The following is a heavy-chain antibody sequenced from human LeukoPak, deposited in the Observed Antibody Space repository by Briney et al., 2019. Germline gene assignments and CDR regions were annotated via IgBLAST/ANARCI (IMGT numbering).Heavy chain of an antibody. CDR3: ARIDNYYDSSGYAEYFQH. J-gene: IGHJ1*01. Sequence: SETLSLTCTVSGGSISSSTYYWVWIRQPPGKGLEWIGSINYSGNTYYNPSVKSRVTISVDTSKNQFSLKLSSVTAADTAVYYCARIDNYYDSSGYAEYFQHWGQGTLVTVS. D-gene: IGHD3-22*01. CDR2: INYSGNT. CDR1: GGSISSSTYY. V-gene: IGHV4-39*07.